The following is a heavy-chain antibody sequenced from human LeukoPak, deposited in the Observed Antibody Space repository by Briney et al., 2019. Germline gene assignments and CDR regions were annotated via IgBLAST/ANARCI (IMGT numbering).Heavy chain of an antibody. CDR3: TRDPRLDY. J-gene: IGHJ4*02. CDR2: IYSGGRI. Sequence: GGSLRLSCAAFGFTVSSNSMIWVRQAPGKGLEWVSIIYSGGRIYYADSVKGRFTISRDNSKSALYLQMNSLRAEDTAVYYCTRDPRLDYWGQGTLVTVSS. CDR1: GFTVSSNS. V-gene: IGHV3-66*01.